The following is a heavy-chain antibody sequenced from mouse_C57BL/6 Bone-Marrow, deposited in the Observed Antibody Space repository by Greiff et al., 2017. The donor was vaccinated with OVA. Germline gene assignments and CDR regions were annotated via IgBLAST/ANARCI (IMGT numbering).Heavy chain of an antibody. Sequence: VKLQESGPGLVQPSQSLSITCTVSGFSLTSYGVHWVRQSPGKGLEWLGVIWSGGSTDYNAAFISRLSISKDNSKSQVFFKMNSLQADDTAIYYCARNGDYYGSSSYWYFDVWGTGTTVTVSS. J-gene: IGHJ1*03. V-gene: IGHV2-2*01. CDR3: ARNGDYYGSSSYWYFDV. CDR1: GFSLTSYG. D-gene: IGHD1-1*01. CDR2: IWSGGST.